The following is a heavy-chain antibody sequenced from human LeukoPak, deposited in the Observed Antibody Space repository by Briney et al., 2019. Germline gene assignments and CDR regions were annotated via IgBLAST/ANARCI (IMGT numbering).Heavy chain of an antibody. D-gene: IGHD1-7*01. V-gene: IGHV3-30*02. CDR2: IRYDGSNK. CDR3: AKDQRMGITGTFDY. J-gene: IGHJ4*02. CDR1: GFIFSSYG. Sequence: PGGSLRLSCAASGFIFSSYGMHWVRQAPGKGLEWVTFIRYDGSNKYYADSVKGRFTISRDNSMNTLYLQMNSLRAEDTAVYYCAKDQRMGITGTFDYWGQGTLVTVSS.